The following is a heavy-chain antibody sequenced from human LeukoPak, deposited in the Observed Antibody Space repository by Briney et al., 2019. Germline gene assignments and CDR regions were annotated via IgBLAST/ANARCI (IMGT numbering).Heavy chain of an antibody. CDR2: INQDGSEK. CDR3: AREYDYGVSRADY. Sequence: GGSLRLSCAASGFTFSSYSMNWVRQAPGKGLEWVAHINQDGSEKHFVDSVEGRFTISRDNAANSLFLQMNSLRAEDTAVYYCAREYDYGVSRADYWGQGTLVTVSS. V-gene: IGHV3-7*01. CDR1: GFTFSSYS. D-gene: IGHD4-17*01. J-gene: IGHJ4*02.